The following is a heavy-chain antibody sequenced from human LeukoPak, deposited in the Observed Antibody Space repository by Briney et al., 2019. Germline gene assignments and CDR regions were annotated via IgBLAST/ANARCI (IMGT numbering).Heavy chain of an antibody. D-gene: IGHD6-19*01. J-gene: IGHJ4*02. CDR3: AKDRSSSGWYASFFDY. Sequence: GGSLRLSCAASGFTFNNYWMSWVRQAPGKGLEWVANIKQDGSEKYYVDSVKGRFTISRDNAKNSLYLQMNSLRAEDTAVYYCAKDRSSSGWYASFFDYWGQGTLVTVSS. CDR1: GFTFNNYW. V-gene: IGHV3-7*03. CDR2: IKQDGSEK.